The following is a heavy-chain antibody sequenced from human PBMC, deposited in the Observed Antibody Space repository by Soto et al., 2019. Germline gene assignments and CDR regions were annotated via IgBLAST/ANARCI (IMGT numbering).Heavy chain of an antibody. Sequence: TLSLTCTVSGGYVSSTAYYWTWIRQSPGKTLEWIGYISNSGTNYNPSLKSRVTISTDTSKNQFSLKLTSVTVADTAVYFCARGGALRYYFDYWGQGXPVTVSS. J-gene: IGHJ4*02. CDR3: ARGGALRYYFDY. CDR2: ISNSGT. CDR1: GGYVSSTAYY. D-gene: IGHD1-26*01. V-gene: IGHV4-61*08.